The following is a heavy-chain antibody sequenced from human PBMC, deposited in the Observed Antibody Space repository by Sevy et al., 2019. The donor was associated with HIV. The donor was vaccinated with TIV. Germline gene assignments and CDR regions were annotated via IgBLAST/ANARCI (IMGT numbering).Heavy chain of an antibody. CDR3: ARTKDYYESSGSPFDY. J-gene: IGHJ4*02. CDR1: GKTLTQLS. V-gene: IGHV1-24*01. D-gene: IGHD3-22*01. CDR2: YDPEDDKS. Sequence: ASVKVSCKVSGKTLTQLSMHWVRQAPGKGLEWMGSYDPEDDKSIYAHKFQGRVTMNEDTSTETAYMELRILRSEDTAVYYCARTKDYYESSGSPFDYWGQGTLVTVSS.